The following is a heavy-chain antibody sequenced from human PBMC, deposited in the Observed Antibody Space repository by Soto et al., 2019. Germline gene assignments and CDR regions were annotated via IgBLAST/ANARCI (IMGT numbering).Heavy chain of an antibody. J-gene: IGHJ6*02. CDR1: GASISSTNW. D-gene: IGHD3-10*01. V-gene: IGHV4-4*02. Sequence: PSETLSLTCVVSGASISSTNWWTWIRQPPGKGLEWIGEIYHSGTTNYNPSLKSRLSISVDKSKNQFSLKMSSVTAADTAVYYCVRGTPYYYGSTTYGMDVWGQGTTVTVSS. CDR3: VRGTPYYYGSTTYGMDV. CDR2: IYHSGTT.